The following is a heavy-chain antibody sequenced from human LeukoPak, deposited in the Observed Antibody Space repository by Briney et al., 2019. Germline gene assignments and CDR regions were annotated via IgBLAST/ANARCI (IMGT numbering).Heavy chain of an antibody. V-gene: IGHV3-33*06. D-gene: IGHD3-22*01. CDR3: AKGVYDSSGYTYYFDY. CDR1: GLTFSSYG. J-gene: IGHJ4*02. CDR2: IWYDGSNK. Sequence: GGSLRLSCAASGLTFSSYGMHWVRQAPGKGLEWVAVIWYDGSNKYYADSVKGRFTISRDNSKNTLYLQMNSLRAEDTAVYYCAKGVYDSSGYTYYFDYWGQGTLVTVSS.